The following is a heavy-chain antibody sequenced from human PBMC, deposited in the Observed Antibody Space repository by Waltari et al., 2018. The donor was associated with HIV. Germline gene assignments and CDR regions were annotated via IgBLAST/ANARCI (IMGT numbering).Heavy chain of an antibody. Sequence: QVSLQPSGPGPLEASQTQPLPCGGCGDSIPRASAAWHWVGAWNRVGQAPSKGFEWLGKTYYRSWWHSDYVGSVRCRIFINAEPSRNRFALEVKSVTPEDSGTYFCVRDSFGFDYWGRGHLVNVSS. V-gene: IGHV6-1*01. D-gene: IGHD5-18*01. CDR3: VRDSFGFDY. CDR1: GDSIPRASAA. J-gene: IGHJ4*02. CDR2: TYYRSWWHS.